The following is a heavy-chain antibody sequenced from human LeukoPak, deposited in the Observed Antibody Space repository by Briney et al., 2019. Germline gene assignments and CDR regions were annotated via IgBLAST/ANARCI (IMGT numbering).Heavy chain of an antibody. Sequence: GGSLRLSCAASGFTVSSNYMSWVRQAPGKGLGWVSVIHSGGTTYYADSVKDRFTISRDNSKNTLFLQMDSLRVEDTAVYYCARGARDYFELDYWGQGTLVTVSS. CDR2: IHSGGTT. CDR1: GFTVSSNY. J-gene: IGHJ4*02. D-gene: IGHD3-22*01. V-gene: IGHV3-66*01. CDR3: ARGARDYFELDY.